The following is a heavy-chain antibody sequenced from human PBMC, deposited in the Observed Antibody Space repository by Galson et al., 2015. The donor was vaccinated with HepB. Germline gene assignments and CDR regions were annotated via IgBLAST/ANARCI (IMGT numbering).Heavy chain of an antibody. D-gene: IGHD6-13*01. CDR1: GFTFSSYG. J-gene: IGHJ2*01. CDR3: ARGEQQLRFGVTGYFDL. V-gene: IGHV3-33*01. Sequence: SLRLSCAASGFTFSSYGMHWVRQAPGKGLEWVAVIWYDGSNKYYADSVKGRFTISRDNSKNTLYLQMNSLRAEDTAVYYCARGEQQLRFGVTGYFDLWGRGTLVTVFS. CDR2: IWYDGSNK.